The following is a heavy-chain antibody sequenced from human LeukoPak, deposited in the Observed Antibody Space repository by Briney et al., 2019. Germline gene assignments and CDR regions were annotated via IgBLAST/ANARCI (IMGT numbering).Heavy chain of an antibody. V-gene: IGHV1-8*01. D-gene: IGHD6-19*01. Sequence: EASVKVSCKASGYTFTSYDINWVRQATGQGLEWMGWMNPNSGNTGYAQKFQGGVTMTRNTSTSTAYMELSSLRSEDTAVYYCARRAEYSSGWYPHYYYYGMDVWGQGTTVTVSS. CDR2: MNPNSGNT. CDR3: ARRAEYSSGWYPHYYYYGMDV. J-gene: IGHJ6*02. CDR1: GYTFTSYD.